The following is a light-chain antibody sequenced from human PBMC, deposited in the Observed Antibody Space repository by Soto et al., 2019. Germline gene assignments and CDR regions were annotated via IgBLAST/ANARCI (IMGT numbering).Light chain of an antibody. Sequence: QSALTQPASVSGSPGQSITISCTGTSSDVGGYKYVSWYQQHPGEAPKLMTYDVSNRPSGVSNRFSGSKSGNTASLTISGLQAEDEADYYCSSYTSSSTRVFGTGTQLTVL. J-gene: IGLJ1*01. V-gene: IGLV2-14*01. CDR1: SSDVGGYKY. CDR2: DVS. CDR3: SSYTSSSTRV.